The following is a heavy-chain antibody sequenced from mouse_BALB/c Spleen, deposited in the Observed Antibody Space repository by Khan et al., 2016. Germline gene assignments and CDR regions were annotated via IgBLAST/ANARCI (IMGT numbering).Heavy chain of an antibody. Sequence: QVQLQQSGPGLVQPSQSLSITCTVSGFSLTSYGVHWVRQSPGKGLEWLGVIWSGGSTDYNAAFISRLSISKDNSKSQVFFKMNSLQANDTAIYYCAITAYDSTLCYAMDYWGQGTSVTVSS. V-gene: IGHV2-2*02. D-gene: IGHD2-4*01. CDR1: GFSLTSYG. J-gene: IGHJ4*01. CDR2: IWSGGST. CDR3: AITAYDSTLCYAMDY.